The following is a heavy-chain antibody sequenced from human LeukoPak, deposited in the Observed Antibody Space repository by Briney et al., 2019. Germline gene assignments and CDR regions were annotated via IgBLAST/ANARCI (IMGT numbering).Heavy chain of an antibody. Sequence: SETLSLTCTVSGGSISSSSYYWGWIRQPPGKGLEWIGSIYYSGSTYYNPSLKSRVTISVDTSKNQFSLKLTSVTAADTAVYYCARARLGWNGAFDIWGQGTMVTVSS. J-gene: IGHJ3*02. CDR3: ARARLGWNGAFDI. CDR2: IYYSGST. V-gene: IGHV4-39*07. CDR1: GGSISSSSYY. D-gene: IGHD1-1*01.